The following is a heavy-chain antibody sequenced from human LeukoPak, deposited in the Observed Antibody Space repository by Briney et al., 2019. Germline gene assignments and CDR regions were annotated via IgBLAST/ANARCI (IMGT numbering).Heavy chain of an antibody. CDR2: IYHSGST. J-gene: IGHJ4*02. CDR3: ARVRGAVAGSDY. D-gene: IGHD6-19*01. V-gene: IGHV4-4*02. Sequence: SETLSLTCAVSGGSISSSNWWSWVRQPPGKGLEWIGEIYHSGSTNYNPSLKSRVTISVDKSKNQFSLKLNSVTAADTAVYYCARVRGAVAGSDYWGQGTLVTVSS. CDR1: GGSISSSNW.